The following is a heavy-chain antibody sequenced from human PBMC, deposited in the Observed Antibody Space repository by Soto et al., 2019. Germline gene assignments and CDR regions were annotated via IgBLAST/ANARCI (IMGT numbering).Heavy chain of an antibody. Sequence: EVQLVESGGGLVQPGGSLRLSCAASGFTFSSYSMNWVRQAPGKGLEWVSYISSSSSTIDYADSVKGRFTISRDNAKNSLYLQMNSLRAEDTAVYYCAREGIAVAGTYYYYYYYMDVWGKGTTVTVSS. CDR3: AREGIAVAGTYYYYYYYMDV. V-gene: IGHV3-48*01. CDR2: ISSSSSTI. D-gene: IGHD6-19*01. CDR1: GFTFSSYS. J-gene: IGHJ6*03.